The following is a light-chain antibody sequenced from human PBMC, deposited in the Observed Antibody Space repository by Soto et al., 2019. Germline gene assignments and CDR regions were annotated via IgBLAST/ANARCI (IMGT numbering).Light chain of an antibody. CDR3: QQSYSTPPS. CDR2: AAS. CDR1: QSISSY. J-gene: IGKJ2*01. Sequence: DIQMPQSPSSLSASVGDRVTITCRASQSISSYLKWYQQNPGKAPKLLIYAASSMQSGVPTRFSGIGSGKDLTLTLSSLQPEDIATYYCQQSYSTPPSFGQGTKLEIK. V-gene: IGKV1-39*01.